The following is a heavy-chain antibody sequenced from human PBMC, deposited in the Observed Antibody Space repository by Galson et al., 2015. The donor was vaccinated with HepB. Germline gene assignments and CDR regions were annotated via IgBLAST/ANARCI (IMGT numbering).Heavy chain of an antibody. D-gene: IGHD3-3*01. CDR2: IYYSGST. J-gene: IGHJ5*02. CDR1: GGSISSYY. CDR3: ARRGIFGEHWFDP. V-gene: IGHV4-59*01. Sequence: SETLSLTCTVSGGSISSYYWSWIRQPPGKGLEWIGYIYYSGSTNYNPSLKSRVTISVDTSKNQFSLKLSSVTAADTAVYYCARRGIFGEHWFDPWGQGTLVTVSS.